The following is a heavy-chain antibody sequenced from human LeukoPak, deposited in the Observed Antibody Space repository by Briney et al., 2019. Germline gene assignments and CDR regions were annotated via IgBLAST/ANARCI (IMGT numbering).Heavy chain of an antibody. CDR1: GGSISSHY. D-gene: IGHD1-14*01. J-gene: IGHJ4*02. CDR3: ARGRDEPYYFDY. Sequence: SETLSLTCTVSGGSISSHYWSWIRQPPGKGLEWSGYIYYSGSTNYNPSLKSRVTISVDTSKNQFSLKLSSVTAADTAVYYCARGRDEPYYFDYWGPGNPGHRLL. V-gene: IGHV4-59*11. CDR2: IYYSGST.